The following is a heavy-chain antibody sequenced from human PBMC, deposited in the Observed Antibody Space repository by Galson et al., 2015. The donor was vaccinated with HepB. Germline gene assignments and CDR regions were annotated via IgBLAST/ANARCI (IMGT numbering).Heavy chain of an antibody. Sequence: TLSLTCTVSGGSISSGSYYWSWIRQPAGKGLEWIGRIYTSGSTNYNPSLKSRVTMSVDTSKNQFSLKLSSVTAADTAVYYCARDDIYCSSTSCYNGMGYWGQGTLVTVSS. CDR2: IYTSGST. CDR3: ARDDIYCSSTSCYNGMGY. J-gene: IGHJ4*02. CDR1: GGSISSGSYY. D-gene: IGHD2-2*02. V-gene: IGHV4-61*02.